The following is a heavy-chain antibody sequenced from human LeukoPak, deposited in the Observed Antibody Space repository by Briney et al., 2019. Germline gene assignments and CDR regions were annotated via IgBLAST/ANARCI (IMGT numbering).Heavy chain of an antibody. CDR1: TFTFSDYG. CDR3: AKDGVILAPGIYWYMDV. Sequence: GGSLRLSCVGSTFTFSDYGMHWVRQAPGKGLEWVAFIRYDGKKTYYADSAKGRFTISRDNSKNTLYLEMNNLRAEDTAVFYCAKDGVILAPGIYWYMDVWGRGTTVTVSS. CDR2: IRYDGKKT. J-gene: IGHJ6*03. V-gene: IGHV3-30*02. D-gene: IGHD3-16*02.